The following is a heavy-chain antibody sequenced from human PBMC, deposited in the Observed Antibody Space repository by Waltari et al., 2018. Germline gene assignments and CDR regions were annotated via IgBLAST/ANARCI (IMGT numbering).Heavy chain of an antibody. CDR2: INHSGST. V-gene: IGHV4-34*01. Sequence: QVQLQQWGAGLLKPSETLSLTCAVYGGSFCGFSWSWIRQPPGKGLEWIGEINHSGSTNYNPSLKSRVTISVDTSKNQFSLKLSSVTAADTAVYYCARSSKGYDSSGYVDYWGQGTLVTVSS. D-gene: IGHD3-22*01. J-gene: IGHJ4*02. CDR1: GGSFCGFS. CDR3: ARSSKGYDSSGYVDY.